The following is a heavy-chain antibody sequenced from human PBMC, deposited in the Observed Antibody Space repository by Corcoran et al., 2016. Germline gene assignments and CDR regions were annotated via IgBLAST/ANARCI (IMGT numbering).Heavy chain of an antibody. V-gene: IGHV4-34*01. CDR2: INHSGST. Sequence: QVQLQQWGAGLLKPSETLSLTCAVYGGSFSGYYWSWIRQPPGKGLEWIGEINHSGSTNYNPSRKSRVTISVDTSKNQFSLKLSSVTVADTAVYYCARGSPGSSSWSGRFDYWGQGTLVTVSS. D-gene: IGHD6-13*01. CDR3: ARGSPGSSSWSGRFDY. J-gene: IGHJ4*02. CDR1: GGSFSGYY.